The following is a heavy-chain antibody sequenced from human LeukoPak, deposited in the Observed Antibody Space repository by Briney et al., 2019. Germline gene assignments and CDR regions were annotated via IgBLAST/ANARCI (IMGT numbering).Heavy chain of an antibody. CDR3: ARDRTGNNWFDP. V-gene: IGHV4-39*07. CDR1: GGSISSSSYY. D-gene: IGHD1-1*01. Sequence: SETLSLTCTVSGGSISSSSYYWGWIRQPPGKGLEWIGSIYYNGSTNYNPSLSNRVTISVDTSKNQFSLRLSSVTAADTAVYYCARDRTGNNWFDPWGQGTLVTVSS. J-gene: IGHJ5*01. CDR2: IYYNGST.